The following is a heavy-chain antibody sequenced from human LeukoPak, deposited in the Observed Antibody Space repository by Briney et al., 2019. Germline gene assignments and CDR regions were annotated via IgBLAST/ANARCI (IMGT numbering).Heavy chain of an antibody. J-gene: IGHJ4*02. CDR3: AKAPYYSHFDY. CDR1: GFTFSSYA. V-gene: IGHV3-30-3*01. Sequence: GGSLRLSCAASGFTFSSYAMHWVRQAPGKGLEWVAVISYDGSNKYYADSVKGRFTISRDNSKNTLYLQMNSLRAEDTAVYYCAKAPYYSHFDYWGQGTLVTVSA. CDR2: ISYDGSNK. D-gene: IGHD3-10*01.